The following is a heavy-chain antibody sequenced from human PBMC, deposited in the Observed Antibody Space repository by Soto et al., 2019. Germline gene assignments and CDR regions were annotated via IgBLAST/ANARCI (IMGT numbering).Heavy chain of an antibody. CDR3: AIIGCRSTSCSTLRGGANGMDV. CDR2: IDPSDSYT. J-gene: IGHJ6*02. CDR1: GYSFTGYW. V-gene: IGHV5-10-1*01. D-gene: IGHD2-2*01. Sequence: GESLKISCKGSGYSFTGYWISWVRQMPGSGLAWIVRIDPSDSYTNYSPSFQGHVTISSDKSISTAYLQWSSLKASDTAMYYCAIIGCRSTSCSTLRGGANGMDVWGQGTTVTVS.